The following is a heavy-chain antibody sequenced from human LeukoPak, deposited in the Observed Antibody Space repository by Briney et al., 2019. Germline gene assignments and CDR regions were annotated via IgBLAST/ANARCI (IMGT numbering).Heavy chain of an antibody. J-gene: IGHJ6*04. D-gene: IGHD6-13*01. CDR1: GFTFSSYG. CDR2: IRYDGSNK. Sequence: PGGSLRLSCAASGFTFSSYGMHWVRQAPGRGLEWVAFIRYDGSNKYYADSVKGRFTISRDNAKNSLYLQMNSLRAEDTALYYCARVYSSSWYLYMDVWGKGTTVTVSS. CDR3: ARVYSSSWYLYMDV. V-gene: IGHV3-30*02.